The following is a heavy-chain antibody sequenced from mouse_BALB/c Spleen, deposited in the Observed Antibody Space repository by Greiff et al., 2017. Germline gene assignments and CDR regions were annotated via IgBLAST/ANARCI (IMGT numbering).Heavy chain of an antibody. Sequence: DVHLVESGGGLVQPGGSLKLSCAASGFTFSSYTMSWVRQTPEKRLEWVAYISNGGGSTYYPDTVKGRFTISRDNAKNTLYLQMSSLKSEDTAMYYCARHGGREYYYAMDYWGQGTSVTVSS. CDR2: ISNGGGST. V-gene: IGHV5-12-2*01. CDR1: GFTFSSYT. J-gene: IGHJ4*01. CDR3: ARHGGREYYYAMDY.